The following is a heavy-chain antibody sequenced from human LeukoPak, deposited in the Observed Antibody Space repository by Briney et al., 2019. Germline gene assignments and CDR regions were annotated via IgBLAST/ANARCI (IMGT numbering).Heavy chain of an antibody. D-gene: IGHD5-24*01. CDR1: GGSFSGYY. CDR2: INHSGST. V-gene: IGHV4-34*01. Sequence: PSETLSLTCAVYGGSFSGYYWSWIRQPPGKGLEWIGEINHSGSTNYNPSLKSRVTISVDTSKNQFSLKLSSVTAADTAVYYCARRVRRWLQFLYFDYWGQGTLVTVSS. J-gene: IGHJ4*02. CDR3: ARRVRRWLQFLYFDY.